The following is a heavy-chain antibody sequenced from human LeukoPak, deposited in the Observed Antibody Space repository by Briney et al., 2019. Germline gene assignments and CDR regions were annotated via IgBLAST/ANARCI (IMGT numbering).Heavy chain of an antibody. CDR3: VKGADGDYDFEASFYLES. Sequence: GGSLRLSCAASGFTFSKYWMLWVRQAPGKGLESVSRINTDGTVTTYADSVKGRFTISRENSMNTLSLQMNGLRVEDTGIYYCVKGADGDYDFEASFYLESWGQGTLVTVSP. J-gene: IGHJ4*02. CDR2: INTDGTVT. D-gene: IGHD3-3*01. CDR1: GFTFSKYW. V-gene: IGHV3-74*01.